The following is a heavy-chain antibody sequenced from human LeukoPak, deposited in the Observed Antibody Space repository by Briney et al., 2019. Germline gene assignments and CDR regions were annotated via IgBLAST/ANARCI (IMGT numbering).Heavy chain of an antibody. V-gene: IGHV3-53*01. CDR3: ARVLGPAFDI. Sequence: SGGSLRLSCAASGFTVSSNYMSWVRQAPGKGLEWVSVIYSGGSTYYADSVKGRFTISRDNPKNTLYLQMNSLRAEDTAVYYCARVLGPAFDIWGQGTMVTVSS. CDR1: GFTVSSNY. D-gene: IGHD2-2*01. CDR2: IYSGGST. J-gene: IGHJ3*02.